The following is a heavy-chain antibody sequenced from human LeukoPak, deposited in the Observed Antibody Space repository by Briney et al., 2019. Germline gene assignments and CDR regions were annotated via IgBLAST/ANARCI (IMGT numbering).Heavy chain of an antibody. CDR2: ISGDGGST. J-gene: IGHJ4*02. Sequence: GGSLRLSCAASGFTFSSYGRSWVRQAPGKGLEWVSLISGDGGSTYYADSVKGRFTISRDNSKNSLYLQMNSLRTEDTALYYCAKDRHSSGWYIDYWGQGTLVTVSS. CDR3: AKDRHSSGWYIDY. D-gene: IGHD6-19*01. CDR1: GFTFSSYG. V-gene: IGHV3-43*02.